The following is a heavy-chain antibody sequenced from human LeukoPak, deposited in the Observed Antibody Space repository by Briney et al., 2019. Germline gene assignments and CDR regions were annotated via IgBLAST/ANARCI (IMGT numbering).Heavy chain of an antibody. CDR1: GFTFSSYA. J-gene: IGHJ4*02. D-gene: IGHD4-17*01. CDR2: ISYDGSNK. V-gene: IGHV3-30-3*01. Sequence: PGRSLRLSCAASGFTFSSYAMHWVRQAPGKGLERVAVISYDGSNKYYADSVKGRFTISRDNSKNTLYLQMNSLRAEDTAVYYCARDSPPYDYGDFLDYWGQGTLVTVSS. CDR3: ARDSPPYDYGDFLDY.